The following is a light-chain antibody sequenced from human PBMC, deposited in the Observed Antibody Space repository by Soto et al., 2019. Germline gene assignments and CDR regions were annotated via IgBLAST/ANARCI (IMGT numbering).Light chain of an antibody. CDR1: QRVNSSY. Sequence: EIVLTQSPDTLYLSPREGATLSCRASQRVNSSYLAWYQQKPGQAPRLLISGASDRATGVPARVSGSGYGTDFTLTISRLEPEDFAVYYCQQYVNSPVTFGQGTKLQIK. CDR2: GAS. V-gene: IGKV3-20*01. CDR3: QQYVNSPVT. J-gene: IGKJ2*01.